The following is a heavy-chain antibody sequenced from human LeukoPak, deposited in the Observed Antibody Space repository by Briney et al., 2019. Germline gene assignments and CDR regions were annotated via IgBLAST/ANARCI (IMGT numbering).Heavy chain of an antibody. CDR3: AKDRYSSSSPY. D-gene: IGHD6-6*01. CDR2: IRYDGSNK. CDR1: GFIFSSYA. V-gene: IGHV3-30*02. J-gene: IGHJ4*02. Sequence: GRSLRLSCAASGFIFSSYAMHWVRQAPGKGLEWVAFIRYDGSNKYYADSVKGRFTISRDNSKNTLYLQMNSLRAEDTAVYYCAKDRYSSSSPYWGQGTLVTVSS.